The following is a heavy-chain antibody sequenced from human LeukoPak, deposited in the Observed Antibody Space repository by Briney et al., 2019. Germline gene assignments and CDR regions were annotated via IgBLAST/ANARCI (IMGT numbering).Heavy chain of an antibody. Sequence: SDTLSLTCTVSSGSFSSSSYYCGWIRQPPGMGLEWIATINYTGTTYYNPSLKSRVTTSVDTSKNQFSLKLTSVTAADTAVYYCARLRGGIQLWGDWGQGTQVTVSS. V-gene: IGHV4-39*01. CDR2: INYTGTT. D-gene: IGHD5-18*01. CDR3: ARLRGGIQLWGD. J-gene: IGHJ4*02. CDR1: SGSFSSSSYY.